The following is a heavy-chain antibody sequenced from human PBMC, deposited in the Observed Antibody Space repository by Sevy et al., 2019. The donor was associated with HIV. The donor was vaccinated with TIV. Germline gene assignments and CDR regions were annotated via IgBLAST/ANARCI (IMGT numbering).Heavy chain of an antibody. CDR2: ISSSSSYI. Sequence: GGSLRLSCAASGFTFSSYSMNWVRQAPGKGLEWVSSISSSSSYIYYADSVKGRFTISRDNAKNSLYLQMNSLRAEDTAVYYWARDRPARYSYGRPKDAFDIWGQGTMVTVSS. V-gene: IGHV3-21*01. CDR1: GFTFSSYS. J-gene: IGHJ3*02. CDR3: ARDRPARYSYGRPKDAFDI. D-gene: IGHD5-18*01.